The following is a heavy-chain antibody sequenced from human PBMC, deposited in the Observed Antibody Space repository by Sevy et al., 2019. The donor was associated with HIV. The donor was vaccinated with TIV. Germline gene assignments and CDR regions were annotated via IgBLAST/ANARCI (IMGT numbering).Heavy chain of an antibody. CDR3: ATGVVGAVAGTAVVFDS. CDR2: IKSKTDCETT. V-gene: IGHV3-15*01. CDR1: GFTFSHAW. J-gene: IGHJ4*02. Sequence: GGSLRLSCAASGFTFSHAWMSWVRQAPGKGLEWVGRIKSKTDCETTDYAAPVKGRFTMSRDDSENTLYLQMNSLKTEDTAVYYCATGVVGAVAGTAVVFDSWGQGTLVTVSS. D-gene: IGHD6-19*01.